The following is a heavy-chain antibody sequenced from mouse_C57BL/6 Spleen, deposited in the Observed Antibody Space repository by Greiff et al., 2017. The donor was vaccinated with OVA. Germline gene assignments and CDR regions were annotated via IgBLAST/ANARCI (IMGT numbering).Heavy chain of an antibody. CDR2: ISYDGSN. D-gene: IGHD1-1*01. CDR3: ARGYYGSSPYWYFDV. V-gene: IGHV3-6*01. J-gene: IGHJ1*03. Sequence: EVQLQESGPGLVKPSQSLSLTCSVTGYSITSGYYWNWIRQFPGNKLEWMGYISYDGSNNYNPSLKNRISITRDTSKNQFFLKLNSVTTEDTATYYCARGYYGSSPYWYFDVWGTGTTVTVSS. CDR1: GYSITSGYY.